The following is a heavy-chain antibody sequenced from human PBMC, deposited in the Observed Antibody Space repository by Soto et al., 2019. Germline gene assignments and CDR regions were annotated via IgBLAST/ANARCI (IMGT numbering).Heavy chain of an antibody. CDR2: IDPSDSYT. Sequence: GESLKISCKGSGYSFTGYWISWVRQMPGKGLEWMGRIDPSDSYTNYSPSFQGHVTISADESISTAYLQWSSLKASDTAMYYCARQKQSAYYYYGMDVWGQGTTVTVSS. CDR3: ARQKQSAYYYYGMDV. J-gene: IGHJ6*02. D-gene: IGHD3-3*01. V-gene: IGHV5-10-1*01. CDR1: GYSFTGYW.